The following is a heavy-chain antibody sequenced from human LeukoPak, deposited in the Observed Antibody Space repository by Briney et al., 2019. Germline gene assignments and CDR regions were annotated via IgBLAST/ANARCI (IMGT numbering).Heavy chain of an antibody. CDR1: GGSISSGSYF. D-gene: IGHD3-10*01. Sequence: PSETLFLTCTVSGGSISSGSYFWIWIRQPAGRGLEWIGRIYSSGNTNYNPSLKSRVTISVDTSKNQFSLKLTSVTAADTAVYYCARASLDSENYGRYFDYWGQGTLVTVSS. CDR2: IYSSGNT. CDR3: ARASLDSENYGRYFDY. V-gene: IGHV4-61*02. J-gene: IGHJ4*02.